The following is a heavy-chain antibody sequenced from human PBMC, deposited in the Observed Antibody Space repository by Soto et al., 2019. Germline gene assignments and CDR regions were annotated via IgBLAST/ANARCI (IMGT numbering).Heavy chain of an antibody. Sequence: QVQLQESGPGLVKPSQTLSLTCTVSGGSISSGGYYWSWIRQHPGKGLEWIGYIYYSGSTYYNPSLQSRVTISVDTSKNQFALKLSSVTAADTAVEYCAGGEGPDGSGRAGDYWGQGTLVTVSS. J-gene: IGHJ4*02. CDR2: IYYSGST. D-gene: IGHD3-10*01. CDR3: AGGEGPDGSGRAGDY. V-gene: IGHV4-31*03. CDR1: GGSISSGGYY.